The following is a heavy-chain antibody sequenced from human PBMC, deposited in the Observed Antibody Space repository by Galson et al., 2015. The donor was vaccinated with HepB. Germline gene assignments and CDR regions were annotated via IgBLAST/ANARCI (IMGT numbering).Heavy chain of an antibody. J-gene: IGHJ5*02. CDR3: AKDRAAAGTPPDH. V-gene: IGHV3-23*01. D-gene: IGHD6-13*01. CDR1: GFTFDNYA. Sequence: SLRLSCAASGFTFDNYAMSWVRQAPGKGLDWVSAIGGSGFSTHYADSVKGRFTISRDNSKNTLYLQMNSLRVEDTAVYYCAKDRAAAGTPPDHWGQGTLVTVSS. CDR2: IGGSGFST.